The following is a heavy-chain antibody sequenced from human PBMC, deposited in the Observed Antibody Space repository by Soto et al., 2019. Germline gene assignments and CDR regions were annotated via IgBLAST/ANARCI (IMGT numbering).Heavy chain of an antibody. CDR3: ARDEGYCSSTSCDF. Sequence: QVQLVQSGAEVKKPGSSVKVSCKASGGTFSSYTISWVRQAPGQGLEWMGRIIPILGIANYAQKFQGRVTITADKSTSTAYMELSSMRAEDTAVYYCARDEGYCSSTSCDFWGQGTTVTVSS. J-gene: IGHJ6*02. V-gene: IGHV1-69*08. CDR2: IIPILGIA. D-gene: IGHD2-2*01. CDR1: GGTFSSYT.